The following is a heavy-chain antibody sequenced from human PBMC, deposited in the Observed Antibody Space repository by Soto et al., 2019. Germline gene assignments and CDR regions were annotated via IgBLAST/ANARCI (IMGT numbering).Heavy chain of an antibody. CDR2: ITSAGST. CDR3: VREGRGSFDF. V-gene: IGHV3-23*01. CDR1: GFILSTHG. D-gene: IGHD5-12*01. Sequence: PGGSLRLSCAASGFILSTHGMSWVRQAPGRGLEWVSSITSAGSTYYADSVQGRFTISRDNSKNTLSLQMSSLTADDTAIYYCVREGRGSFDFWGRGTMVTVSS. J-gene: IGHJ3*01.